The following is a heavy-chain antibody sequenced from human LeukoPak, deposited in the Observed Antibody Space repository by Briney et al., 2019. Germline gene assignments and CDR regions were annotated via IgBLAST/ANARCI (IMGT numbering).Heavy chain of an antibody. CDR3: AREWKSYGSGSTLGDY. V-gene: IGHV1-18*01. Sequence: ASVKVSCKASGYTFTSYGISWVRQAPGQGLEWMGWISAYNGNTNYAQKLQGRVTMTTDTSTSTAYMELRSLRSDDTAVYYCAREWKSYGSGSTLGDYWGQGTLVTVSS. J-gene: IGHJ4*02. CDR1: GYTFTSYG. D-gene: IGHD3-10*01. CDR2: ISAYNGNT.